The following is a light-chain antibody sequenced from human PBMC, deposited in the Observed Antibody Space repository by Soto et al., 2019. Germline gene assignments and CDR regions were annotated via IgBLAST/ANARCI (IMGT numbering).Light chain of an antibody. CDR1: SSDIGGYNY. J-gene: IGLJ1*01. CDR2: DVY. CDR3: RSYTDNRSYV. V-gene: IGLV2-14*03. Sequence: QSVLTQPASVSGSPGQSITISCIGTSSDIGGYNYVSWYQQHPGKAPKLMIYDVYDRPLGVSNRFSGSKSGNTASLTISGLQDEDEADYYCRSYTDNRSYVCGAVTKLTVL.